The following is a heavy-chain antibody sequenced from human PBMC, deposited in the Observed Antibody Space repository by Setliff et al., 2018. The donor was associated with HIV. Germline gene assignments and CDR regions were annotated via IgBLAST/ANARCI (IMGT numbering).Heavy chain of an antibody. Sequence: ASVKVSCKASGYTFTTYNITWVRQAPGQGLEWMGCINTNTGSPTYAQGFTGRFVFSLDTSVSTAYLQISSLKAEDTAVYCCARDPSASGGCDWGQGTLVTVSS. CDR2: INTNTGSP. J-gene: IGHJ4*02. V-gene: IGHV7-4-1*02. CDR3: ARDPSASGGCD. D-gene: IGHD6-19*01. CDR1: GYTFTTYN.